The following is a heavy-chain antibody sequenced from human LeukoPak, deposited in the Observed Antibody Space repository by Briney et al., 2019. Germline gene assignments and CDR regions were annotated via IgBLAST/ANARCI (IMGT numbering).Heavy chain of an antibody. J-gene: IGHJ4*02. CDR3: SGGNSEDFDY. Sequence: SETLSLTCTVSGGSISSGGYYWSWIRQHPGKGLEWIGYVYYSGSTYYNPSLKSRVTISVDTSKNQFSLKLSSVTAADTAVYYCSGGNSEDFDYWGQGTLVTVSS. CDR2: VYYSGST. CDR1: GGSISSGGYY. V-gene: IGHV4-31*03. D-gene: IGHD4-23*01.